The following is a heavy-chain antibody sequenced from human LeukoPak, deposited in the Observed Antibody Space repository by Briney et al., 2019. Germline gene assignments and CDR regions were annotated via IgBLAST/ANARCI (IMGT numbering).Heavy chain of an antibody. D-gene: IGHD2-15*01. Sequence: SETLSLTCTVSGGSISNYYWSWIRQPPGKGLEWIGEINHSGSTNYNPSLKSRVTISVDTSKNQFSLKLSSVTAADTAVYYCARDSGGRDYWGQGTLVTVSS. CDR3: ARDSGGRDY. J-gene: IGHJ4*02. V-gene: IGHV4-34*01. CDR2: INHSGST. CDR1: GGSISNYY.